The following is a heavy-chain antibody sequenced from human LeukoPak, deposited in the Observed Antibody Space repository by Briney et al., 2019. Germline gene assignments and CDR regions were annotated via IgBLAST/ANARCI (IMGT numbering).Heavy chain of an antibody. CDR3: ARGKGTTVTPFDY. CDR2: INHSGST. Sequence: PSETLSLTCAVYGGSFSGYYWSWIRPPPGKGLEWIGEINHSGSTNYNPSLKSRVTISVDTSKNQFSLKLSSVTAADTAVYYCARGKGTTVTPFDYWGQGTLVTVSS. J-gene: IGHJ4*02. D-gene: IGHD4-11*01. CDR1: GGSFSGYY. V-gene: IGHV4-34*01.